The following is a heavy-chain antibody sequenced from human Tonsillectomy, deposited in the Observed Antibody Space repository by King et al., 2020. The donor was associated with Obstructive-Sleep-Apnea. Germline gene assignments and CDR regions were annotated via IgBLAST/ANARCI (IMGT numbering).Heavy chain of an antibody. J-gene: IGHJ5*02. CDR1: GGSFSDYY. V-gene: IGHV4-34*01. CDR2: INHSGST. Sequence: VQLQQWGAGLLKPSETLSLTCAVYGGSFSDYYWSWIRQPPGKGLEWIGEINHSGSTNYNPSLKSRVTISVDISKNQFSLNLTSVTAADTAVYYCARGSGAADVNWFDPWGQGALVTVSS. CDR3: ARGSGAADVNWFDP. D-gene: IGHD6-13*01.